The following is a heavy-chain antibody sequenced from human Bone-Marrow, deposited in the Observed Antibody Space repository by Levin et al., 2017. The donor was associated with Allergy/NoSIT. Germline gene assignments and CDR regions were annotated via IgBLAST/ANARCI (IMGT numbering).Heavy chain of an antibody. J-gene: IGHJ4*02. CDR2: IYYGGAT. CDR3: ARDFRSSAYQTVPIGHFDS. D-gene: IGHD2-2*01. V-gene: IGHV4-39*07. CDR1: GGSIISSSSY. Sequence: NSSETLSLNCTVSGGSIISSSSYWAWIRQTPGKGLEWIGSIYYGGATYFNPSLKSRVTISRDTSKNQFYLNLSSVTAADTAVYYCARDFRSSAYQTVPIGHFDSWGQGTLVTVSS.